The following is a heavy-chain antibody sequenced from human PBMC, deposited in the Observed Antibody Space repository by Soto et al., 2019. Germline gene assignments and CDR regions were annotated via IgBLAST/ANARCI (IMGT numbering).Heavy chain of an antibody. D-gene: IGHD1-1*01. J-gene: IGHJ4*02. CDR1: GFTFSSYA. CDR2: ISGSGGGT. V-gene: IGHV3-23*01. Sequence: AGGSLRLSCAASGFTFSSYAMSWVRQAPGKGLEWVSSISGSGGGTYYADSVKGRFTFSRDNSKNTLYLQMNRLRAEDTAVYYCAKFGMATTKRSPPYYIDYWGQGALVTVSS. CDR3: AKFGMATTKRSPPYYIDY.